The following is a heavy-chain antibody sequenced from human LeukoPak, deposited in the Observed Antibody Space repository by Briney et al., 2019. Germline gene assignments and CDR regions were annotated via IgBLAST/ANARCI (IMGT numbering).Heavy chain of an antibody. J-gene: IGHJ4*02. CDR2: ISSSSSYI. CDR3: ARGENNYGYYYFDY. CDR1: GFTFSSYS. D-gene: IGHD5-18*01. V-gene: IGHV3-21*01. Sequence: PGGSLRLSCAASGFTFSSYSMNWARQAPGKGLGWVSSISSSSSYIYYADSVKGRFTISRDNAKNSLYLQMNSLRAEDTAVYYCARGENNYGYYYFDYWGQGTLVTVSS.